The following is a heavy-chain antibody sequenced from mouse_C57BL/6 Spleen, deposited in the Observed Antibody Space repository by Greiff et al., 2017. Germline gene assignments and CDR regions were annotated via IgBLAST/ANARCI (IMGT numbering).Heavy chain of an antibody. D-gene: IGHD2-5*01. V-gene: IGHV1-54*01. CDR1: GYAFTNYL. J-gene: IGHJ3*01. CDR2: INPGSGGT. CDR3: ARSEGYYSNSFAY. Sequence: VKLMESGAELVRPGTSVKVSCKASGYAFTNYLIEWVKQRPGQGLEWIGVINPGSGGTNYNEKFKGKATLTADKSSSTAYMQLSSLTSEDSAVYFCARSEGYYSNSFAYWGQGTLVTVSA.